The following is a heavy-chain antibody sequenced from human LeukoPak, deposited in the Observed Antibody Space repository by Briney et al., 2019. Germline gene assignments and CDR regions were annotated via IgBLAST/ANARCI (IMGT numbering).Heavy chain of an antibody. J-gene: IGHJ4*02. D-gene: IGHD1-26*01. CDR1: GFTFSSYS. CDR3: ARGGMGATNFDY. CDR2: ISSSSSYI. Sequence: GGSLRLSCAASGFTFSSYSMNWVRQAPGKGLEWVSSISSSSSYIYYADSVKGRFTISRDNAKNSLYLQMNSLRAEDTAVYYCARGGMGATNFDYWGQGTLVTVSS. V-gene: IGHV3-21*01.